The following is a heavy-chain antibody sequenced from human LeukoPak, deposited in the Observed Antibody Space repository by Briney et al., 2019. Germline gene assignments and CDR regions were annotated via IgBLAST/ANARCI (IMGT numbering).Heavy chain of an antibody. J-gene: IGHJ5*02. Sequence: PGGSLRLSCAGSEFTFSSYYMSWVRQAPGKGLEWVANINEDGSEAGYLDSVKGRFTISRDNAKNSVHLQMNSLRAEDTAVYYCARGPDSSSWFGNWFDPWGQGTLVTVSS. D-gene: IGHD6-13*01. CDR2: INEDGSEA. CDR1: EFTFSSYY. V-gene: IGHV3-7*03. CDR3: ARGPDSSSWFGNWFDP.